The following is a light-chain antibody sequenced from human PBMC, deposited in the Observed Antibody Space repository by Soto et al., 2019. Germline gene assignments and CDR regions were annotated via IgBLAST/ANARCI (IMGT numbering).Light chain of an antibody. J-gene: IGKJ5*01. CDR3: QQANSFPIT. Sequence: DIQMTQSPSTLSASVGDRVIITCRASQSISSLLAWYQQKPEKAPKLLIYTASTLESGLPSRISGSGSGTDFTLTISSLQPEDFATYYCQQANSFPITFGQGTRLEIK. CDR2: TAS. CDR1: QSISSL. V-gene: IGKV1-5*03.